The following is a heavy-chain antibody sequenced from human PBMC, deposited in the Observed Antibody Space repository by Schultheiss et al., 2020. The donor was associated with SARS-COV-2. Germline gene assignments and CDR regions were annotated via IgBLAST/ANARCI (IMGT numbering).Heavy chain of an antibody. V-gene: IGHV3-21*04. D-gene: IGHD2-2*02. CDR2: ISGSGGST. J-gene: IGHJ5*02. Sequence: GGSLRLSCAASGFTFSNYWMSWVRQAPGKGLEWVSAISGSGGSTYYADSVKGRFTISRDNAKNSLYLQMNSLRAEDTAVYYCARDRGYCSSTSCYTNWFDPWGQGTLVTVSS. CDR3: ARDRGYCSSTSCYTNWFDP. CDR1: GFTFSNYW.